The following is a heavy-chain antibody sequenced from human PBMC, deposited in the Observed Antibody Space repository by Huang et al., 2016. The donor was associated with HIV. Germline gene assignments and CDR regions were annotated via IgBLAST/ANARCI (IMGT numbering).Heavy chain of an antibody. CDR2: INWNSGNI. CDR1: GFTFDDYA. J-gene: IGHJ4*02. CDR3: AKDMTSYYDSSDSFDY. D-gene: IGHD3-22*01. Sequence: CAASGFTFDDYAFHWVRQAPGKGLEWVSGINWNSGNIGYADSVKGRFTISRDNAKNSLCLQMTSLRAEDTAFYYCAKDMTSYYDSSDSFDYWGQGTLVTISS. V-gene: IGHV3-9*01.